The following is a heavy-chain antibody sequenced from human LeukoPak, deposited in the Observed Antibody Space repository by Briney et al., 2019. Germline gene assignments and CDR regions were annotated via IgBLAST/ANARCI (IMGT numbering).Heavy chain of an antibody. J-gene: IGHJ4*02. Sequence: GGSLRLSCEASGFTFSTYWMSWVRQAPGKGLEWVANINPDGSERSYVESVKGRFTISRDNSKNTLYLQMNSLRAEDTAVYNCAKTAYCGVDCYSWYFDYWGQGTLVTVSS. CDR2: INPDGSER. CDR3: AKTAYCGVDCYSWYFDY. V-gene: IGHV3-7*03. CDR1: GFTFSTYW. D-gene: IGHD2-21*02.